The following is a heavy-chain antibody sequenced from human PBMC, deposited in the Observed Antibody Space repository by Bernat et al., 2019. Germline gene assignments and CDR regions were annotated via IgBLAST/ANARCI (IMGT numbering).Heavy chain of an antibody. D-gene: IGHD3-3*01. CDR1: GFTFSNAW. J-gene: IGHJ4*02. Sequence: EVQLVESGGGLVKPGGSLRLSGAASGFTFSNAWMSWVRQAPGKGLEWVGRIKRKTDGGTTDYAAPVKGRFTISRDDSKNTLYLQMNSLKTEDTAVYYCTTLGESYYDFWSGLDYWGQGTLVTVSS. V-gene: IGHV3-15*01. CDR2: IKRKTDGGTT. CDR3: TTLGESYYDFWSGLDY.